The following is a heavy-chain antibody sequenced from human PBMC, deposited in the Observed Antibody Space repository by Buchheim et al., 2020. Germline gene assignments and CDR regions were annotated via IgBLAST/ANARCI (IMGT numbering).Heavy chain of an antibody. J-gene: IGHJ4*02. V-gene: IGHV4-59*01. CDR3: ARGGLRDFWSGYLTQL. D-gene: IGHD3-3*01. CDR2: IYYSGST. CDR1: GGSISSYY. Sequence: QVQLQESGPGLVKPSETLSLTCTVSGGSISSYYWSWIRQPPGKGLEWIGYIYYSGSTNYNPSLKSRVTISVDTSKNQFSLKLSSVTAADTAVYYCARGGLRDFWSGYLTQLWGQGTL.